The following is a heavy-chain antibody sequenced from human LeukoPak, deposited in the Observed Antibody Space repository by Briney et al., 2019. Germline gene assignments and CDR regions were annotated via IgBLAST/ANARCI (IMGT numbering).Heavy chain of an antibody. CDR2: IYYSGST. CDR3: ARVSGRYYFGY. V-gene: IGHV4-39*07. D-gene: IGHD1-26*01. J-gene: IGHJ4*02. CDR1: GGSISSYY. Sequence: SETLSLTCTVSGGSISSYYWGWIRQPPGKGLEWIGSIYYSGSTYYNPSLKSRVTISVDTSKNQFSLKLSSVTAADTAVYYCARVSGRYYFGYWGQGTLVNVSS.